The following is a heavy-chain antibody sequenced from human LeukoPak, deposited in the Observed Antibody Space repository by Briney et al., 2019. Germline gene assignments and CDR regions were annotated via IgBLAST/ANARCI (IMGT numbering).Heavy chain of an antibody. Sequence: GGSLRLSCAASGFTFSDYYMSWIRQAPGKGLEWVSYISSSGSTIYYADSVKGRFNISRDNAKNSLYLQMNSLRAEDTAVYYCARERTMVTARGYYYYGMDVWGQGTTVTVSS. CDR1: GFTFSDYY. CDR3: ARERTMVTARGYYYYGMDV. J-gene: IGHJ6*02. D-gene: IGHD5-18*01. CDR2: ISSSGSTI. V-gene: IGHV3-11*01.